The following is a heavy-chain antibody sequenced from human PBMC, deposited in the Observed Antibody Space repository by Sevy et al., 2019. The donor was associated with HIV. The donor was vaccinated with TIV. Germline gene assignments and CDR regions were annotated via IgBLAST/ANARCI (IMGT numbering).Heavy chain of an antibody. CDR2: ISYDAINK. D-gene: IGHD6-13*01. CDR3: AKNTAAVGTGGFDY. Sequence: GGSLRLSCAASGFTFSYYGMHWVRQAPGKGLEWVTFISYDAINKYYADSVKGRFTISRDNSKKTLYLQMNSLRPEDTALYYCAKNTAAVGTGGFDYWGQGTLVTVSS. V-gene: IGHV3-30*02. J-gene: IGHJ4*02. CDR1: GFTFSYYG.